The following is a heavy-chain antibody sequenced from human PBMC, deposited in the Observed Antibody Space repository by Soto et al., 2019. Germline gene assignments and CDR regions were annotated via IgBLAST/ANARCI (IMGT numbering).Heavy chain of an antibody. J-gene: IGHJ4*02. V-gene: IGHV3-73*01. CDR3: SRPGYSNYDSDY. Sequence: SGGSLRLSCAASGFTLSGSVIYWVRQPYGKGLEWVGRIRSRSNGYATAYAASVRGRRTSSRDDAKNSAYLQINSLKTEDTAVYYCSRPGYSNYDSDYWGEGTLVTVSS. D-gene: IGHD5-12*01. CDR1: GFTLSGSV. CDR2: IRSRSNGYAT.